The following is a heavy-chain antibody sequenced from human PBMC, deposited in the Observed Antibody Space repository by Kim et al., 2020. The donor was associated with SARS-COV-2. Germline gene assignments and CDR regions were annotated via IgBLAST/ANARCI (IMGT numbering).Heavy chain of an antibody. J-gene: IGHJ1*01. CDR2: ISYDGSNK. V-gene: IGHV3-30*18. CDR3: AKGLDSSSWYGYFQH. CDR1: GFTFSSYG. Sequence: GGSLRLSCAASGFTFSSYGMHWVRQAPGKGLEWVAVISYDGSNKYYADSVKGRFTISRDNSKNTLYLQMNSLRAEDTAVYYCAKGLDSSSWYGYFQHWG. D-gene: IGHD6-13*01.